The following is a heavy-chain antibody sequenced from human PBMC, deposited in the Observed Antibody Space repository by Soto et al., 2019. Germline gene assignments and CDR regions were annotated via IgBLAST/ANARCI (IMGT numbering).Heavy chain of an antibody. V-gene: IGHV4-59*01. Sequence: SENLSVTCTVSGGFISREFWSWSRHPPGKGLEWIGYISISGNTDYSPSLKSRATISADTSRNQFSLKLRSVNTADTAVYFCARLGGYCTITSCYGYYGMDVWGQGTTVT. CDR3: ARLGGYCTITSCYGYYGMDV. CDR2: ISISGNT. D-gene: IGHD2-2*01. J-gene: IGHJ6*02. CDR1: GGFISREF.